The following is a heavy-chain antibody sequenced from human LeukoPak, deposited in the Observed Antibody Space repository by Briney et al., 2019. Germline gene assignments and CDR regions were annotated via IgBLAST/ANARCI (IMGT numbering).Heavy chain of an antibody. CDR2: ITGSGFTI. CDR1: GFTFSDFG. D-gene: IGHD2-8*01. Sequence: AGGSLRLSCAVSGFTFSDFGMSWIRQAPGKGLEWVSYITGSGFTIYYAESVKGRFTISRDNAKNSLYLQMNSLRGDDTAVYSCARDLNGNWYFDLWGRGTLVTVSS. CDR3: ARDLNGNWYFDL. J-gene: IGHJ2*01. V-gene: IGHV3-11*01.